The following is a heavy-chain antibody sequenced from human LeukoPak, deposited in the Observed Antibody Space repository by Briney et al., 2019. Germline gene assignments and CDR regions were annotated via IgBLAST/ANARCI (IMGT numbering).Heavy chain of an antibody. Sequence: PGTSLRLSCATSGFTFRSHAMHWVRQSPGKGLEWVAQIWYDGSNKYYADSVKGRFSVSRDNSKNTLYLQMNSLRAEDTAVYYCARVDPYYYGMDVWGQGTTVTVSS. J-gene: IGHJ6*02. CDR3: ARVDPYYYGMDV. CDR2: IWYDGSNK. CDR1: GFTFRSHA. V-gene: IGHV3-30*04. D-gene: IGHD3/OR15-3a*01.